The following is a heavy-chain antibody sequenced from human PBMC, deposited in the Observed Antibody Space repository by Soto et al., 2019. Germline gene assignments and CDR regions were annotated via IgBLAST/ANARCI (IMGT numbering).Heavy chain of an antibody. CDR3: AKDYPVTSYYYYGMDV. CDR1: GFTFSSYA. Sequence: VQLLESGGGLVQPGGSLRLSCAASGFTFSSYAMSWVRQAPGKGLEWVSAISGSGGSTYYADSVKGRFTISRDNSKNTLYLQMNSLRAEDTAVYYCAKDYPVTSYYYYGMDVWGQGTTVTVSS. D-gene: IGHD4-17*01. CDR2: ISGSGGST. V-gene: IGHV3-23*01. J-gene: IGHJ6*02.